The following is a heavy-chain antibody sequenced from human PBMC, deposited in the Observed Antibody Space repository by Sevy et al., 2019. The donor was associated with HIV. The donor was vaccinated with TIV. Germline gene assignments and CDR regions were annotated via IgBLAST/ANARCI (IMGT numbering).Heavy chain of an antibody. J-gene: IGHJ4*02. V-gene: IGHV3-72*01. D-gene: IGHD6-13*01. CDR3: ATHAGIAAAGRVFDY. CDR2: IRNKADSYTT. Sequence: GGSLRLSCAASGFTFSDHYMEWVRQSPGKGLEWVGRIRNKADSYTTEYAASVKGRFTISRDDSKNSLYLLMNSLKTEDTAVYYCATHAGIAAAGRVFDYWGQGTLVTVSS. CDR1: GFTFSDHY.